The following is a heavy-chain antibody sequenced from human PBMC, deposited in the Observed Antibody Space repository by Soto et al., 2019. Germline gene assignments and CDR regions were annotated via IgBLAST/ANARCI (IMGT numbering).Heavy chain of an antibody. Sequence: GGSLRLSCAASGFTFSSYSMNWVRQAPGKGLEWVSSISTRGDIYYADSVKGRFTISRDNAKNSVSLQMNGPRAEDTALYYCAREETAWPLSYGLDVWGQGTTVTVSS. CDR2: ISTRGDI. CDR1: GFTFSSYS. CDR3: AREETAWPLSYGLDV. J-gene: IGHJ6*02. D-gene: IGHD2-21*02. V-gene: IGHV3-21*01.